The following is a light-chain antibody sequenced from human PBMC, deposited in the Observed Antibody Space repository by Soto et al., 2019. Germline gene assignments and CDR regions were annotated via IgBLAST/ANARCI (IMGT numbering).Light chain of an antibody. CDR2: WAS. CDR3: QQYYSTPRYT. V-gene: IGKV4-1*01. J-gene: IGKJ2*01. CDR1: QSVLYSSNNKNY. Sequence: DIVTTQSPDSLAVSLGERATINCKSSQSVLYSSNNKNYLAWYQQKPGQPPKLLIYWASTRESGVPDRISGSGSGTDFTLTISSLQAEDVAVYYCQQYYSTPRYTFGQGTKLEIK.